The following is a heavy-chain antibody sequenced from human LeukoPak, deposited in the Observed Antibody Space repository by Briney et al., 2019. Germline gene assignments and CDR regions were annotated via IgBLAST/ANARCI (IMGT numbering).Heavy chain of an antibody. CDR3: ARGAEYSSSWFPVRYYYGMDV. CDR1: GYTFTSYY. CDR2: INPNSGGT. Sequence: GASVKVSCKASGYTFTSYYMHWVRQAPGQGLEWMGWINPNSGGTNYAQKFQGRVTMTRDTSISTAYMELSRLRSDDTAVYYCARGAEYSSSWFPVRYYYGMDVWGQGTTVTVSS. J-gene: IGHJ6*02. D-gene: IGHD6-13*01. V-gene: IGHV1-2*02.